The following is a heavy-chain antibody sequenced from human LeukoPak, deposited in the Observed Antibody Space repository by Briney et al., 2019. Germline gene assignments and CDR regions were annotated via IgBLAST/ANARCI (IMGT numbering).Heavy chain of an antibody. V-gene: IGHV3-11*04. Sequence: GGSLRLSCAAAGFTFSDYYMSWIRQAPGKGLEWVSYISSSGSTIYYADSVKGRFTISRDNAKNSLYLQMNSLRAEDTAVYYCARKHRYKGYYYMDVWGKGTTVTVSS. J-gene: IGHJ6*03. CDR1: GFTFSDYY. D-gene: IGHD1-14*01. CDR2: ISSSGSTI. CDR3: ARKHRYKGYYYMDV.